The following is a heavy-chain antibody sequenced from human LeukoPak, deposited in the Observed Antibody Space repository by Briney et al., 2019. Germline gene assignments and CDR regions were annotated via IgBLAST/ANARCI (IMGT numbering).Heavy chain of an antibody. Sequence: PSETLSLTCTVSGGSISSYYWSWIRQPAGKGLEWIGRIYTSGSTNYNPSLKSRVTMSVDTSKNQFSLKLSSVTAADTAVYYCARDRGGYCSSTSCYTLGIYYYMDVWGKGTTVTVSS. CDR1: GGSISSYY. CDR2: IYTSGST. CDR3: ARDRGGYCSSTSCYTLGIYYYMDV. V-gene: IGHV4-4*07. J-gene: IGHJ6*03. D-gene: IGHD2-2*02.